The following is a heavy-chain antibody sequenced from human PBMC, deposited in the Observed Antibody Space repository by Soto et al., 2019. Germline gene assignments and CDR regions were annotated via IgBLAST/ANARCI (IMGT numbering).Heavy chain of an antibody. CDR1: RFTFSSYA. Sequence: HPGGSLRLSCAASRFTFSSYAMHWVRQAPGKGLEWVAVISYDGSNKYYADSVKGRFTISRDNSKNTLYLQMNSLRAEDTAVYYCARDSGGGNRFDYWGQGTLVTVSS. J-gene: IGHJ4*02. CDR3: ARDSGGGNRFDY. CDR2: ISYDGSNK. D-gene: IGHD2-15*01. V-gene: IGHV3-30-3*01.